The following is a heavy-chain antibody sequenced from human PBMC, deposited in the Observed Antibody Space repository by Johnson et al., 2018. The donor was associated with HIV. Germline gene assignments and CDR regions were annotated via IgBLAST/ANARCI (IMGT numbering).Heavy chain of an antibody. Sequence: VQLVESGGGLVQPGGSLRLSCAASGFTFSSYDMHWVRQATGKGLEWVSAIGTAGDTYYPGSVKGRFTISRENAKNSLYLQMNSLRAGDTVVYYCARAGPSDAFDIWGQGTMVTVSS. J-gene: IGHJ3*02. CDR1: GFTFSSYD. V-gene: IGHV3-13*01. CDR3: ARAGPSDAFDI. CDR2: IGTAGDT.